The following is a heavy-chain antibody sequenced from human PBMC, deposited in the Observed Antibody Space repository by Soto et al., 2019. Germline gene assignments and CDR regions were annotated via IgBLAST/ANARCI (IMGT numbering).Heavy chain of an antibody. CDR2: INPNTGGT. V-gene: IGHV1-2*04. D-gene: IGHD4-17*01. Sequence: ASVKVSCKASGYTFTCYYMHWVRQTPGQGLEWMGWINPNTGGTNSAQNFQGWVTMTRDTSISTAYMELSRLTSDDTAVYYCARTRARSDYDDLPVGNDAFDIWGQGTMVTVSS. J-gene: IGHJ3*02. CDR1: GYTFTCYY. CDR3: ARTRARSDYDDLPVGNDAFDI.